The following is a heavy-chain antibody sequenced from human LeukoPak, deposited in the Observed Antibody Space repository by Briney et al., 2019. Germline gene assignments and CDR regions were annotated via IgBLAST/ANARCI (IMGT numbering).Heavy chain of an antibody. CDR1: GGSFSGYY. CDR3: ARDYYDSSGYQQFDY. Sequence: SETLSLTCAVYGGSFSGYYWSWIRQPPGKGLEWIGEINHSGSTNYNPSLKSRVTISIDTSKNQFSLKLSSVTAADTAVYYCARDYYDSSGYQQFDYWGQGTLVTVSS. CDR2: INHSGST. D-gene: IGHD3-22*01. J-gene: IGHJ4*02. V-gene: IGHV4-34*01.